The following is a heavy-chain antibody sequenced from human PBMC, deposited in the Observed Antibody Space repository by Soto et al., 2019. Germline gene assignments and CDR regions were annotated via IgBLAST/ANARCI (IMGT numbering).Heavy chain of an antibody. CDR2: INHSGST. CDR3: ARDRRVVVAATYLAHYGMDV. Sequence: QVQLQQWGAGLLKPSETLSLTCAVYGGSFSGYYWSWIRQPPGKGLEWIGEINHSGSTNYNPSLKRRVTISVDTSKNQFSLKLSSVTAADTAVYYCARDRRVVVAATYLAHYGMDVWGQGTTVTVSS. CDR1: GGSFSGYY. D-gene: IGHD2-15*01. J-gene: IGHJ6*02. V-gene: IGHV4-34*01.